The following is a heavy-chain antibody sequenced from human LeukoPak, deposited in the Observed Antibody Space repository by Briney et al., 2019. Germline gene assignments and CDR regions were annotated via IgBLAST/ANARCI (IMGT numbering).Heavy chain of an antibody. Sequence: PGGSLRLSCAASGFTFSTYSMNWVRQAPGKGLEWVSSISSSSSYIYYADSVKGRFTISRDNAKNSLYLQMNSLRAEDTAVYYCARDPAEMATIPYYYYYYMDVWGKGTTVTVSS. D-gene: IGHD5-24*01. CDR3: ARDPAEMATIPYYYYYYMDV. J-gene: IGHJ6*03. V-gene: IGHV3-21*01. CDR1: GFTFSTYS. CDR2: ISSSSSYI.